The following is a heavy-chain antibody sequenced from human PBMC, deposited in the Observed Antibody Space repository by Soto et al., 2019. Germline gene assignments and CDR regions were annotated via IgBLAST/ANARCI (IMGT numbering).Heavy chain of an antibody. D-gene: IGHD1-26*01. CDR2: ISGSGGST. CDR3: ARRGSGSYYDY. V-gene: IGHV3-23*01. J-gene: IGHJ4*02. CDR1: GVTFSSYA. Sequence: EVQLLESGGGLVQPGGSVRLSCAASGVTFSSYAMRWVRQAPVKGLEWVSAISGSGGSTYYADSVKGRFTISRDNSKNTLYLQMNSLRAEDTAVYYCARRGSGSYYDYWGQGTLVTVSS.